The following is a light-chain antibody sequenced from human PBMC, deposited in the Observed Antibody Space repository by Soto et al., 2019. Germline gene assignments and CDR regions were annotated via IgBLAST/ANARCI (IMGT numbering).Light chain of an antibody. CDR1: ESVLYSYNNKNY. J-gene: IGKJ4*01. CDR3: QQYYSRPLT. V-gene: IGKV4-1*01. CDR2: WAS. Sequence: VMTESSDSLAVSLAEWLTVYGEARESVLYSYNNKNYLAWYQQKQGQRPKLLIYWASTRESGVPARFSGSGSGTDLTLTISSLQAEDVEIYFCQQYYSRPLTFGGGTKVDIK.